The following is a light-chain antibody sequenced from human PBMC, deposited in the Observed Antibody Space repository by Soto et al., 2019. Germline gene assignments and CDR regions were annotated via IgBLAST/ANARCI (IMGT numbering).Light chain of an antibody. Sequence: QSVLAQPASVSASPGQSITIPCTGTSSDVGSYNLVSWFQQHPGKVPKLLIYEGTKRPSGLSDRFSGSKSGTTASLTISGLQAEDEAHYYCCSYAGENLYVFGTGTKVTVL. CDR3: CSYAGENLYV. V-gene: IGLV2-23*01. CDR1: SSDVGSYNL. J-gene: IGLJ1*01. CDR2: EGT.